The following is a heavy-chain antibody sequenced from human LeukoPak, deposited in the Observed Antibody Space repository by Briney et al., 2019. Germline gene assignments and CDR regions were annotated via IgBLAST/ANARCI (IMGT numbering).Heavy chain of an antibody. V-gene: IGHV4-39*01. J-gene: IGHJ6*03. CDR2: IYYSGNT. CDR1: GGSISSNSYY. CDR3: ARGRRDGYRLYYMDV. D-gene: IGHD5-24*01. Sequence: SETLSLTCTVSGGSISSNSYYWGWIRQPPGKGLEWIGNIYYSGNTYYNPSLKSRVTISVDTSKNQFSLKLRSVTATDTAVYFCARGRRDGYRLYYMDVWGKGTTVTISS.